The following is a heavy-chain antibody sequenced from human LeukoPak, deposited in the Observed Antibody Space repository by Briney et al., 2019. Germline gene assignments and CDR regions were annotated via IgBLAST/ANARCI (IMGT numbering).Heavy chain of an antibody. CDR1: GGSISSAEYY. D-gene: IGHD1-26*01. J-gene: IGHJ4*02. Sequence: SETLSLTCTVSGGSISSAEYYWRWLRQPPGTGREGMGNIYYRGSPYYNPSLKSRVTISVHTSKNQLSLRLSSVTAADTAVYYCAAGHGSLFDYWGQGTLVTVSS. CDR2: IYYRGSP. V-gene: IGHV4-30-4*01. CDR3: AAGHGSLFDY.